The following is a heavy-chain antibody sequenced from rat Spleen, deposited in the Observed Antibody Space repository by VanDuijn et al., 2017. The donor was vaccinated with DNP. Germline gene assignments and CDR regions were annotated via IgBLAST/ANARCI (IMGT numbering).Heavy chain of an antibody. V-gene: IGHV3-1*01. CDR1: GFSITSHY. J-gene: IGHJ4*01. Sequence: EVQLQESGPGLVKPSQSLSLTCSVTGFSITSHYWGWIRKFPGNKMEWIGHISYSGSTSYNPSLKSRISITRDTSKNQLFLQVNSVTTEDTATYYCARWPGYHPPYAMDAWGQGTSVTVSS. CDR3: ARWPGYHPPYAMDA. CDR2: ISYSGST. D-gene: IGHD1-4*01.